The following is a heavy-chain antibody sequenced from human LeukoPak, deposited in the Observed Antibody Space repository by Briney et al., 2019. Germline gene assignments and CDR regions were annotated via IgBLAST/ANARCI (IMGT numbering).Heavy chain of an antibody. CDR3: TRDRSHSLSDFWSGPIIYNDY. D-gene: IGHD3-3*01. CDR2: IKQDGSEI. CDR1: GFTFSSYW. V-gene: IGHV3-7*01. J-gene: IGHJ4*02. Sequence: PAGGSLRLSCAASGFTFSSYWVSWVRQAPGKGLEWVANIKQDGSEIYYVDSVKGRFTISRDNAKNSLYLQMNSLRAEDTAVYYCTRDRSHSLSDFWSGPIIYNDYWGQGTLVTVSS.